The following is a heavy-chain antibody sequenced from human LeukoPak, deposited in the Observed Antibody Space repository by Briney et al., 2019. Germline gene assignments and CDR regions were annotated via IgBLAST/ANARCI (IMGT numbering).Heavy chain of an antibody. J-gene: IGHJ3*02. CDR3: ARSGRDVGFAFDI. V-gene: IGHV4-39*02. CDR1: GGSIRSTSHY. D-gene: IGHD5-12*01. CDR2: VYYSGST. Sequence: SETLSLTCTASGGSIRSTSHYWGWIRQPPGKGLEWIGSVYYSGSTHYNPSYKSRVTISLDTSQNHFSLKLTSVTAADTAVYYCARSGRDVGFAFDIWGLGTLVTISS.